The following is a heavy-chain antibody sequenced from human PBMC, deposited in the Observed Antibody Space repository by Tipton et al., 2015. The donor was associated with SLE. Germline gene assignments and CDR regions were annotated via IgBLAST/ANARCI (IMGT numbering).Heavy chain of an antibody. J-gene: IGHJ3*02. V-gene: IGHV3-30*04. CDR2: ISYDGSNK. CDR3: ARVPSSSSWYDAFDI. Sequence: RLSCAASGFTFSSYAMHWVRQAPGKGLEWVAVISYDGSNKYYADSVKGRFTISRDNSKNTLYLQMNSLRAEDTAVYYCARVPSSSSWYDAFDIWGQGTMVTVSS. D-gene: IGHD6-13*01. CDR1: GFTFSSYA.